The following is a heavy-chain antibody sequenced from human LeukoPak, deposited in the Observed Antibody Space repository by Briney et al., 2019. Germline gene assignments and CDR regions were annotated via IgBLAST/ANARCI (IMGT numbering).Heavy chain of an antibody. J-gene: IGHJ4*02. CDR3: ARDQNILTGYYLFDY. CDR1: GFTFSSYG. V-gene: IGHV3-33*01. D-gene: IGHD3-9*01. CDR2: IWSDGSND. Sequence: GRSPRLSCAASGFTFSSYGMHWVRQAPGKGLEWVGVIWSDGSNDYYADSVRGRFTISRDNSKNTLDLHMNSLRAEDTAVYYCARDQNILTGYYLFDYWGQGTLVTVSS.